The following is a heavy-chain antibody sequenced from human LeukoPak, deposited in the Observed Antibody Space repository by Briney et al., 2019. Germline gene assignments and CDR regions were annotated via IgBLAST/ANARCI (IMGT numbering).Heavy chain of an antibody. CDR3: ARGGRWFGPFDY. CDR1: GFTFSSYG. D-gene: IGHD3-10*01. J-gene: IGHJ4*02. Sequence: PGRSLRLSCAASGFTFSSYGMHWVRQAPGKGLEWVAVIWYDGSNKYYADSVKGRFTISRDNSKNTLYLQMNSLRAEDTAVYYCARGGRWFGPFDYWGQGTLVTVSS. CDR2: IWYDGSNK. V-gene: IGHV3-33*01.